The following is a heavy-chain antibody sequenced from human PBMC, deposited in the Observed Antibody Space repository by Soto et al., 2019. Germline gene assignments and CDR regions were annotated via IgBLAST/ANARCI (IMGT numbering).Heavy chain of an antibody. J-gene: IGHJ6*02. CDR1: GFTFSMYS. D-gene: IGHD2-21*02. CDR3: ARGHLILPAHDFFYGSDV. V-gene: IGHV3-7*03. CDR2: IPQDGVDG. Sequence: GGSLRLSCEVSGFTFSMYSMSWVRQSPGKGLEWVAKIPQDGVDGHYADSVKGRFTISRDNGKNSLYLQLNNLRAEDTAVYYCARGHLILPAHDFFYGSDVWGRGATITVSS.